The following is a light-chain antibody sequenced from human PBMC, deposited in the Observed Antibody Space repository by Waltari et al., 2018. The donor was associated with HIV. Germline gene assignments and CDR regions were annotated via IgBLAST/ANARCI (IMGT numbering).Light chain of an antibody. CDR2: GAS. J-gene: IGKJ5*01. Sequence: EIVLTQSPGTLSLSPGERATLSCRASQSVSSIYLAWYQQKPGQAPRLLIYGASSRATGIPDRFSGSGSGTDFTLTISRLEPEDFAVYYCQQYNNWPPAFGQGTRLEI. V-gene: IGKV3-20*01. CDR1: QSVSSIY. CDR3: QQYNNWPPA.